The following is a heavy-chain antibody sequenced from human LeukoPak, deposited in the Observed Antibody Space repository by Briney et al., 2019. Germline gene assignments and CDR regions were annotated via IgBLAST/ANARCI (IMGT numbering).Heavy chain of an antibody. CDR2: INHSGST. CDR3: ARGPTFDI. D-gene: IGHD2-15*01. V-gene: IGHV4-34*01. J-gene: IGHJ4*02. Sequence: SETLSLTCAVYGGSFSGYYWSWIRQPPGKGLEWIGEINHSGSTNYNPSLKSRVTISVDTSKNQFSLKLSSVTAADTAVYHCARGPTFDIWGQGTLVTVSS. CDR1: GGSFSGYY.